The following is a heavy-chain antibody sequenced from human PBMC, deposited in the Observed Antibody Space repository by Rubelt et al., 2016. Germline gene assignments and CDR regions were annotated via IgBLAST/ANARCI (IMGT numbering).Heavy chain of an antibody. D-gene: IGHD2-21*02. CDR1: GGSISSYY. CDR2: VHYSGST. V-gene: IGHV4-59*08. CDR3: ARLGDGLALVY. Sequence: QVQLQQWGAGLLKPSETLSLTCTVSGGSISSYYWSWIRQPPGKGLEWIGYVHYSGSTDYNPSLKSRVTISVDTSKKQFSLKVRAVTAADTAVYYCARLGDGLALVYWGRGTLVTVSS. J-gene: IGHJ4*02.